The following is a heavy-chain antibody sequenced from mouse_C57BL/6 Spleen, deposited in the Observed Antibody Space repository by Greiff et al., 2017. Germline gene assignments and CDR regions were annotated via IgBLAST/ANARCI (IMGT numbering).Heavy chain of an antibody. V-gene: IGHV1-55*01. CDR1: GYTFTSYW. J-gene: IGHJ4*01. CDR3: ARITTPYYYAMDD. CDR2: IYPGSGST. Sequence: QVQLQQPGAELVKPGASVKMSCKASGYTFTSYWITWVKQRPGQGLEWIGDIYPGSGSTNYNEKFKSKATLTVDTSSSTAYMQLSSLTSEDSAVYYCARITTPYYYAMDDWGQGTSVTVSS. D-gene: IGHD1-1*01.